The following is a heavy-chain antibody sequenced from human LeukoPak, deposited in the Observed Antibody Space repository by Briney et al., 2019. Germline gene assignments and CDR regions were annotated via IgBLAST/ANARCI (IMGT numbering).Heavy chain of an antibody. CDR1: GFTFGSYS. CDR2: ISSSSSYI. V-gene: IGHV3-21*01. Sequence: PGGSLRLSCAASGFTFGSYSMNWVRQAPGKGLEWVSSISSSSSYIYYADSVKGRFTISRDNAKNSLYLQMNSLRAEDTAVYYCARDGPVPAAIGGYYWGQGTLVTVSS. CDR3: ARDGPVPAAIGGYY. J-gene: IGHJ4*02. D-gene: IGHD2-2*02.